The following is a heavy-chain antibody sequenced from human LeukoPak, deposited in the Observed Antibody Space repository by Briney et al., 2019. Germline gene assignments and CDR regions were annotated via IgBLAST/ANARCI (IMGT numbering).Heavy chain of an antibody. V-gene: IGHV3-74*01. J-gene: IGHJ3*02. CDR2: INSDGRST. CDR3: ARDLTGYSEFDI. Sequence: GGSLRLSCAASGFTFRSYWMHWVRQAPGKGLVWVSRINSDGRSTSYADSVKGRFTISRDNAKNTLYLQMSSLRAEDTAVYYCARDLTGYSEFDIWGQGTMVTVSS. CDR1: GFTFRSYW. D-gene: IGHD3-9*01.